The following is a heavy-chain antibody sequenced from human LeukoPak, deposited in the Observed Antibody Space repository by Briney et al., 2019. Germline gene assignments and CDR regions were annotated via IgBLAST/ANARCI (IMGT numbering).Heavy chain of an antibody. CDR3: ARGPASYCTNGVCYLGY. V-gene: IGHV1-46*01. CDR1: GYTFTSYY. J-gene: IGHJ4*02. D-gene: IGHD2-8*01. Sequence: ASVKVSCKASGYTFTSYYMHWVRQAPGQGLEWMGIINPSGGSTSYAQKFQGRVTMTRDMSTSTVYMELSSLRSDDTAVYYCARGPASYCTNGVCYLGYWGQGTLVTVSS. CDR2: INPSGGST.